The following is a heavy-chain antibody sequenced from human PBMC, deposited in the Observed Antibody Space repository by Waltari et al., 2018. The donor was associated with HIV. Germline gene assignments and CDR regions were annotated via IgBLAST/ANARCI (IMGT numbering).Heavy chain of an antibody. CDR3: ASIAYCGGDCYPRGMDV. CDR1: GFTLSTTS. J-gene: IGHJ6*02. D-gene: IGHD2-21*02. V-gene: IGHV3-66*01. CDR2: IYSGGST. Sequence: EAQLVEPGGALLQPGGSLSPPCPASGFTLSTTSTSWVRQAPGKGLEWVSVIYSGGSTYYADSVKGRFTISRDNSKNTLYLQMNSLRAEDTAVYYCASIAYCGGDCYPRGMDVWGQGTTVTVSS.